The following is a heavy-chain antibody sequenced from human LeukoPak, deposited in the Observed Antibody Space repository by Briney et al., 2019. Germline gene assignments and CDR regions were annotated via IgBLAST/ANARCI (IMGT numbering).Heavy chain of an antibody. CDR1: GFTFRSYA. CDR2: ITDSGDDT. J-gene: IGHJ4*02. V-gene: IGHV3-23*01. CDR3: VKGSKASRPYYFDY. Sequence: PGGSLRLSCAASGFTFRSYAMSWVRQTPEKGLEWVSAITDSGDDTFHADSVKGRFSISRDNSRNTLYLQMNSLRVEDTAVYHCVKGSKASRPYYFDYWGQGALVTVSS.